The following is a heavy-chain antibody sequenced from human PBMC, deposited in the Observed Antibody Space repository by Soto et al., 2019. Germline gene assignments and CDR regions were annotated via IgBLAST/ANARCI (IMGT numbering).Heavy chain of an antibody. CDR1: GFTFRRYW. Sequence: EVQLVESGGGLVQPGGSLRLSCAASGFTFRRYWMHWVRQASGKGLVWVSRINGDGSSTSYADSVKGRFTISRDNAKNTLYLQMNSPRAEDTAVYYCVSLVERSDIAFDIWGQGTMVTVSS. V-gene: IGHV3-74*01. CDR3: VSLVERSDIAFDI. CDR2: INGDGSST. J-gene: IGHJ3*02. D-gene: IGHD6-6*01.